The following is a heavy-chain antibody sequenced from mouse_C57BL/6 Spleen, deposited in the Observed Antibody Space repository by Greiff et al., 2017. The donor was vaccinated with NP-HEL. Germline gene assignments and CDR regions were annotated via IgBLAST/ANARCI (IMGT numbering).Heavy chain of an antibody. D-gene: IGHD2-5*01. Sequence: DVMLVESGGGLVKPGGSLKLSCAASGFTFSDYGMHWVRQAPEKGLEWVAYISSGSSTNYYTDTVKARFTISRDNAKNTLFLQMTSLRSEDTAMYYCGRPNYSNYLAWCAYWGQGTLVTVSA. J-gene: IGHJ3*01. CDR1: GFTFSDYG. V-gene: IGHV5-17*01. CDR3: GRPNYSNYLAWCAY. CDR2: ISSGSSTN.